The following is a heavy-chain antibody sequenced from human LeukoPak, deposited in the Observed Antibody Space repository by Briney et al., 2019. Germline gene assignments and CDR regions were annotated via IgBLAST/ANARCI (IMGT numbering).Heavy chain of an antibody. J-gene: IGHJ4*02. CDR1: GYTFTGYY. V-gene: IGHV1-2*02. CDR2: INPNSGGT. CDR3: ARDWLLRYSQGGFDN. Sequence: ASVKVSCKASGYTFTGYYMHWVRQAPGQGLEWMGWINPNSGGTNYAQKFQGRVTMTRDTSISTAYMELSRLRSDDTAVYYCARDWLLRYSQGGFDNWGQGSLVTVSS. D-gene: IGHD3-9*01.